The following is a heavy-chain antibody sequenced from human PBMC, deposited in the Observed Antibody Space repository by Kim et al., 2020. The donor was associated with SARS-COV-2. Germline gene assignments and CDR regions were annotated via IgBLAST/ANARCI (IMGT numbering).Heavy chain of an antibody. Sequence: GRVTISVDTSKNQFSLKLSSVTAADTAVYYCARGGRITIFGVALRGAFDIWGQGTMVTVSS. V-gene: IGHV4-34*01. CDR3: ARGGRITIFGVALRGAFDI. D-gene: IGHD3-3*01. J-gene: IGHJ3*02.